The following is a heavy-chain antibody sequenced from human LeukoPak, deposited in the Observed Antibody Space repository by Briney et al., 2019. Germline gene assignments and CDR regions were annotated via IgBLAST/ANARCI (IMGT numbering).Heavy chain of an antibody. J-gene: IGHJ5*02. CDR2: IIPIFGTA. CDR1: RGTFSSYA. V-gene: IGHV1-69*05. D-gene: IGHD2-2*01. Sequence: ASVKVSCKASRGTFSSYAISWVPQAPGQGLEWMGGIIPIFGTANYAQKFQGRVTITTDESTSTAYMELSSLRSEDTAVYYCARALYCSSTSCYENKIDPWGQGTLVTVSS. CDR3: ARALYCSSTSCYENKIDP.